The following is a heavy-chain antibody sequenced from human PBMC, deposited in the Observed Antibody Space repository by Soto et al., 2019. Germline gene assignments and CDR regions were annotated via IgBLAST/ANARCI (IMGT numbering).Heavy chain of an antibody. CDR2: INPSDSET. J-gene: IGHJ4*02. Sequence: EVQLVQSGAEVKMPGESLRMSCEASGYRFTNNYISWVRQMPGKGLEWMGRINPSDSETNYSPSFQGQVTISADKSINTVYLQWSSLQASDTAMYYCARGHGWVDYWGQGTLVTVSS. V-gene: IGHV5-10-1*04. CDR1: GYRFTNNY. D-gene: IGHD6-19*01. CDR3: ARGHGWVDY.